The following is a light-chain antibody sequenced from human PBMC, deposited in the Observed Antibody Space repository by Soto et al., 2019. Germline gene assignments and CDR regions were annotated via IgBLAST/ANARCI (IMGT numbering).Light chain of an antibody. Sequence: DIQMTQSPSTLSASVGDRVTITCRASQSISSWLAWYQQKPGKAPKLLIYKASSLESGVPSRFSGSGSGTEFTFTISSLQPDDFATYYCLQFNNYPWMFGQGTRVEIK. CDR2: KAS. CDR3: LQFNNYPWM. CDR1: QSISSW. V-gene: IGKV1-5*03. J-gene: IGKJ1*01.